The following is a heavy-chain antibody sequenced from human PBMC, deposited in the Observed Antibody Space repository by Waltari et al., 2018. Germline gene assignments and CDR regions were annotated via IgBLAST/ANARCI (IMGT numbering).Heavy chain of an antibody. CDR1: GGTFSSYA. CDR2: IIPIFGTA. V-gene: IGHV1-69*01. Sequence: QVQLVQSGAEVKKPGSSVKVSCKASGGTFSSYAISWVRQAPGQGLEWMGGIIPIFGTANYAQKFQCRVTSTADESTSTAYKELSSLRSEDTAVYYCARQSSYYYDSSGYYRSFDPWGQGTLVTVSS. CDR3: ARQSSYYYDSSGYYRSFDP. J-gene: IGHJ5*02. D-gene: IGHD3-22*01.